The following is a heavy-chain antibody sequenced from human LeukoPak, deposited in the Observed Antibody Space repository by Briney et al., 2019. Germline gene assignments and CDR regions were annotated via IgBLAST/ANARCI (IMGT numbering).Heavy chain of an antibody. V-gene: IGHV4-34*01. Sequence: SETLSLTCAVYGGSFSGYYWSWIRQPPGKGLEWIGEINHSGSTNYNPSLKSRVTISVDTSKNQFSLKLSSVTAADAAVYYCARGVLYYFDYWGQGTLVTVSS. CDR2: INHSGST. J-gene: IGHJ4*02. CDR1: GGSFSGYY. CDR3: ARGVLYYFDY.